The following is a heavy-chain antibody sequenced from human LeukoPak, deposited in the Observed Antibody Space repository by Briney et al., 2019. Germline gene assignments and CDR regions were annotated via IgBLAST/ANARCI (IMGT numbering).Heavy chain of an antibody. J-gene: IGHJ4*02. V-gene: IGHV4-34*01. CDR2: INHSGST. D-gene: IGHD6-13*01. Sequence: SETLSLTCAVYGGSFSGYYRSWIRQPPGKGLEWIGEINHSGSTNYNPSLKSRVTISVDTSKNQFSLKLSSVTAADTAVYYCARDLRYSSSWSFDYWGQGTLVTVSS. CDR1: GGSFSGYY. CDR3: ARDLRYSSSWSFDY.